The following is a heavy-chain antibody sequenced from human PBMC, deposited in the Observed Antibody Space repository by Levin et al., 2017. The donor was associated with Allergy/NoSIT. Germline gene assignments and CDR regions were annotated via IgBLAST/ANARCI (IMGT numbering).Heavy chain of an antibody. J-gene: IGHJ4*02. CDR3: AGFDIVATIWRV. CDR1: GGSISSSSYY. CDR2: IYYSGST. Sequence: KTSETLSLTCTVSGGSISSSSYYWGWIRQPPGKGLEWIGSIYYSGSTYYNPSLKSRVTISVDTSKNQFSLKLSSVTAADTAVYYCAGFDIVATIWRVWGQGTLVTVSS. D-gene: IGHD5-12*01. V-gene: IGHV4-39*01.